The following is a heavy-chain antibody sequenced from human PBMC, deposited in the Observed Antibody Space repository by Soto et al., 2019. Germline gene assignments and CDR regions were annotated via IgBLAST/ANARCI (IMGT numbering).Heavy chain of an antibody. V-gene: IGHV4-31*03. CDR3: ARARATVTTFRGMDV. Sequence: PSETRSLTCTVSGGSISSGGYYWSWIRQHPGKGLEWIGYIYYSGSTYYNPSLKSRVTISVDTSKNQFSLKLRSEDTAVYYCARARATVTTFRGMDVWGQGTTVTVSS. CDR1: GGSISSGGYY. CDR2: IYYSGST. D-gene: IGHD4-4*01. J-gene: IGHJ6*02.